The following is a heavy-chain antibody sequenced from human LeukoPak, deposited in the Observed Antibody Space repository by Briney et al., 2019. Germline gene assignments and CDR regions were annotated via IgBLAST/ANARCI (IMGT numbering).Heavy chain of an antibody. CDR3: AKDILDYYDSSGYY. V-gene: IGHV3-23*01. CDR1: GFTFSSYA. CDR2: ISGSGVST. Sequence: GSLRLSCAASGFTFSSYAMSWVRPAPGKGLEWVSAISGSGVSTYYADSVKGRFTISRDNSKNTLYLQMNSLRAEDTAVYYCAKDILDYYDSSGYYWGQGTLVTVSS. D-gene: IGHD3-22*01. J-gene: IGHJ4*02.